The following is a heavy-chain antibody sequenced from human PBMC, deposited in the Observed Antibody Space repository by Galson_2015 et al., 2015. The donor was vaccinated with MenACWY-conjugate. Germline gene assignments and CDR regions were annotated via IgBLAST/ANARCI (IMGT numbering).Heavy chain of an antibody. CDR2: IRDTGSL. J-gene: IGHJ4*02. Sequence: SETLSLTCTVSGASISSHYWSWFRQPPGKGLEWIAYIRDTGSLKDNPSLKSRVTMSADKSNNQFSLRLISVTAADTAVYYCARLPTWGSSYGYFDYWGQRILVAVSS. D-gene: IGHD5-18*01. V-gene: IGHV4-59*08. CDR1: GASISSHY. CDR3: ARLPTWGSSYGYFDY.